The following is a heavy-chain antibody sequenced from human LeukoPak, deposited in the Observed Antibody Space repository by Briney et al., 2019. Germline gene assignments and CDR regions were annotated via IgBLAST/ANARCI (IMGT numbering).Heavy chain of an antibody. V-gene: IGHV3-23*01. D-gene: IGHD6-13*01. J-gene: IGHJ5*02. Sequence: GGSLRLSCAASGFTFSSYAMSWVRQAPGKGLEWVSAIIGSGGSTYYADSVKGRFTISRDNSKNMLYLRMSSMRAADTAIYYCAKDHRIAAVGQRRTINSRFIPWGQGTLVTVSS. CDR1: GFTFSSYA. CDR2: IIGSGGST. CDR3: AKDHRIAAVGQRRTINSRFIP.